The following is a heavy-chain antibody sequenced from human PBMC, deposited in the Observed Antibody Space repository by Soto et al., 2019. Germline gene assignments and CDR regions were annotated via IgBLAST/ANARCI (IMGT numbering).Heavy chain of an antibody. CDR1: GFTFSMYW. Sequence: GGSLRLSCTASGFTFSMYWMHWVRQVPGKGPEWVSRISDDGSRADYADSVKGRFTISRDNAKNTLYLEMHVLRADDTAVYYCTRGPRPSSVGTGAFWGQGTPVTVS. V-gene: IGHV3-74*01. J-gene: IGHJ4*02. CDR2: ISDDGSRA. D-gene: IGHD3-10*01. CDR3: TRGPRPSSVGTGAF.